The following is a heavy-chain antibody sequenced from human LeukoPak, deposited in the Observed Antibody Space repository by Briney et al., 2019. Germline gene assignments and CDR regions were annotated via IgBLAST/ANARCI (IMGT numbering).Heavy chain of an antibody. CDR1: GFTFSNGW. Sequence: GGSLRLSCVASGFTFSNGWMSWVRQAPGKGLEWVGRIKSKTDGGITDYAAPVKGRFTSSRDDSKNTLYLQMNSLETEDTAVYYCTYSSGWYPFSDYWGQGTLVTVSS. J-gene: IGHJ4*02. CDR3: TYSSGWYPFSDY. V-gene: IGHV3-15*01. CDR2: IKSKTDGGIT. D-gene: IGHD6-19*01.